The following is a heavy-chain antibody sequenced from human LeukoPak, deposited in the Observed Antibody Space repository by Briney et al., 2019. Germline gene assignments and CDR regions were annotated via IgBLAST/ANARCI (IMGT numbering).Heavy chain of an antibody. Sequence: GGSLRLSCAASGFSFSSYGMHWVRQAPGKGLEWVAFIRFDGSNYYYGDSVKGRFTISRDNSKNTLYLQMNSLRAEDTAVYYCARGSTVVTYVFDYWGQGTLVTVSS. V-gene: IGHV3-30*02. CDR2: IRFDGSNY. D-gene: IGHD4-23*01. CDR3: ARGSTVVTYVFDY. CDR1: GFSFSSYG. J-gene: IGHJ4*02.